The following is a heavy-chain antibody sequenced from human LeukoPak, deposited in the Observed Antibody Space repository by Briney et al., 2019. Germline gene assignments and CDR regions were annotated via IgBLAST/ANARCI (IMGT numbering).Heavy chain of an antibody. CDR2: ISYDGSNR. J-gene: IGHJ4*02. CDR3: ARDRGSSGWLDY. Sequence: GGSLRLSCAASGFTFSSYALHWVRQAPGKGLEGVAVISYDGSNRYYADSVKGRFTISRDNSKNTLYLQMNSLRAEDTAVYYSARDRGSSGWLDYWGQGTLVTVSS. CDR1: GFTFSSYA. V-gene: IGHV3-30-3*01. D-gene: IGHD6-19*01.